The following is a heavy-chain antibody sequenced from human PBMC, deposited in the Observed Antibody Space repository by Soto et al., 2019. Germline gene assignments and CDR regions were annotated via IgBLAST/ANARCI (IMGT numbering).Heavy chain of an antibody. CDR3: AKGGGDSLRYGMDV. CDR1: GFIFSSSA. J-gene: IGHJ6*02. V-gene: IGHV3-23*01. Sequence: GGSPRLSCSASGFIFSSSAMNWVRQAPGKGLEWVSAISGSGGSIYYADSVKGRFTISRDNSKTTLYLQMDSLRAEDTAVYYCAKGGGDSLRYGMDVWGQGTTVTVSS. CDR2: ISGSGGSI. D-gene: IGHD2-21*02.